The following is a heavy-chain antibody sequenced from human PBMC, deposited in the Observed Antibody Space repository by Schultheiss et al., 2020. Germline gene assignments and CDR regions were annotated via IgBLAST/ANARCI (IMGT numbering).Heavy chain of an antibody. CDR3: ARREVATGGFDY. CDR1: GGSISSSNW. Sequence: SETLSLTCTVSGGSISSSNWWSWVRQPPGKGLEWIGSIYTSGSTNYNPSLKSRVTISVDTSKNQFSLKLSSVTAADTAVYYCARREVATGGFDYWGQGTLVTVSS. D-gene: IGHD5-12*01. V-gene: IGHV4-39*01. CDR2: IYTSGST. J-gene: IGHJ4*02.